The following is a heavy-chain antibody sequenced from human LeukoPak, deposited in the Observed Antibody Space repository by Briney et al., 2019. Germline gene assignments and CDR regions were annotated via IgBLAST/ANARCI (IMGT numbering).Heavy chain of an antibody. D-gene: IGHD1-14*01. Sequence: SQTLSLTCTVSGGSIISGANYWSWIRQRPGRSLEWIGYIYSSGHTYHNPSLKSRVFLSVDTSKRQLSLKLTSVTAADTAVYYCARAPSVDWYKFQLWGQGTLVTVSS. V-gene: IGHV4-31*03. CDR3: ARAPSVDWYKFQL. J-gene: IGHJ1*01. CDR2: IYSSGHT. CDR1: GGSIISGANY.